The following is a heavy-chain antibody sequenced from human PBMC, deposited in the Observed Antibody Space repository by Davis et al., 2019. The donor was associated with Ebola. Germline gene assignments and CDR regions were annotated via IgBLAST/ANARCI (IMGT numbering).Heavy chain of an antibody. V-gene: IGHV3-21*01. CDR3: ARDSIYGDYLDY. D-gene: IGHD4-17*01. CDR1: GFTFSSYS. CDR2: ISSSSSYI. J-gene: IGHJ4*02. Sequence: GGSLRLSCAASGFTFSSYSMNWVRQAPGKGLEWVSSISSSSSYIYYADSVKGRFTISRDNAKNSLYLQMNSLRAEDTAVYYCARDSIYGDYLDYWGQGTLVTVSS.